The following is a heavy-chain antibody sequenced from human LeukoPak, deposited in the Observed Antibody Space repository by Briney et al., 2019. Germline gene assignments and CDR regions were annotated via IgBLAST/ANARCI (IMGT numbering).Heavy chain of an antibody. V-gene: IGHV3-30-3*01. CDR2: SYDEINK. CDR3: ARVRCSGGSCYCVDY. D-gene: IGHD2-15*01. J-gene: IGHJ4*02. Sequence: SYDEINKYYADSLKGRFTISRDNSKNTLHLQMHSLRTEDTALYYCARVRCSGGSCYCVDYWGQGTLVTVSS.